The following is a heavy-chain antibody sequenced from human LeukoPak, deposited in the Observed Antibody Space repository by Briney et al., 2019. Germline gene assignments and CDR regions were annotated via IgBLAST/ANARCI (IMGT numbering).Heavy chain of an antibody. Sequence: SSVKVSCKASGGTFNRYTFCWVRQAPGQGLEWLGRIIPILGIANYAQKFQGRVTINADKSTSTAYMELSSLRSEDTAVYYCAREEAARAYNWFDPWGQGTLVTVSS. V-gene: IGHV1-69*04. CDR2: IIPILGIA. J-gene: IGHJ5*02. D-gene: IGHD6-6*01. CDR3: AREEAARAYNWFDP. CDR1: GGTFNRYT.